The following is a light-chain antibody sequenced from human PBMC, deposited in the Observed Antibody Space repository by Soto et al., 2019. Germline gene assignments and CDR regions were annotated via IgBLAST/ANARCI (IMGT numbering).Light chain of an antibody. J-gene: IGLJ1*01. Sequence: QSVLTQPPSVSGSPGQSVTISCTATTTDMDNYDSVSWYQQAPGTAPKLIIYDVNNRPSGAPDRFSGSTSGNTASLTIPGLQAEDETDYFCSLYSSNGSLIFGPGTKVTVL. V-gene: IGLV2-18*01. CDR1: TTDMDNYDS. CDR2: DVN. CDR3: SLYSSNGSLI.